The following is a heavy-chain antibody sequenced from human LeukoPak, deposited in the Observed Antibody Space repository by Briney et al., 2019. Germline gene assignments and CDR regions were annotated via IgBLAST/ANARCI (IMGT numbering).Heavy chain of an antibody. CDR1: GYTFTSYG. J-gene: IGHJ4*02. CDR3: ARASMVRGVIILRVPELDY. Sequence: ASVKVSCKASGYTFTSYGISWVRQAPGQGLEWMGWISAYNGSTNYAQKLQGRVTMTTDTSTSTAYMELRSLRSDDTAVYYCARASMVRGVIILRVPELDYWGQGTLVTVSS. CDR2: ISAYNGST. V-gene: IGHV1-18*01. D-gene: IGHD3-10*01.